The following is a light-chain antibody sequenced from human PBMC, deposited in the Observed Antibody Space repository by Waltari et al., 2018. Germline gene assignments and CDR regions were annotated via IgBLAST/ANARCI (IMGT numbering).Light chain of an antibody. J-gene: IGKJ1*01. Sequence: EIVLTQSPGTLSLSPGQRVTLSFRASQSVSRALAWYQQKAGQAPRLLIYAASTRAPGIPDRFSGSGSGTDFSLTISRLEPEDFAVYYCQHYVRLPATFGQGTKVEIK. CDR3: QHYVRLPAT. V-gene: IGKV3-20*01. CDR1: QSVSRA. CDR2: AAS.